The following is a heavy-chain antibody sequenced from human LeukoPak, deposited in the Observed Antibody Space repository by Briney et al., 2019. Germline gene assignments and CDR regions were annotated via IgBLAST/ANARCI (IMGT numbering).Heavy chain of an antibody. V-gene: IGHV3-33*01. CDR2: IWYDGTNK. CDR1: GFSFSSYG. Sequence: SGRCLRLSCAASGFSFSSYGMHWVRQAPGKGLEWVAVIWYDGTNKYYADSVKGRFTISRDNSKNTLYLQMNSLRAEDTAVYYCARDQRGFSYSKYYFDYWGQGTLVTVSS. J-gene: IGHJ4*02. D-gene: IGHD5-18*01. CDR3: ARDQRGFSYSKYYFDY.